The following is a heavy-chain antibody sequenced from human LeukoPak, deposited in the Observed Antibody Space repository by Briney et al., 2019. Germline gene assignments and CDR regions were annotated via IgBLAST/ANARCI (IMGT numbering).Heavy chain of an antibody. D-gene: IGHD2-2*01. Sequence: GGSLRLSCAASGFTFSNAWMSWVRQAPGKGLEWVGRIKSKTDGCTTDYAAPVKGRFTIARDDSKNTLYLQMNSLKTEDTAVYYCTTIVVVPAAIGNYFDYWGQGTLVTVSS. J-gene: IGHJ4*02. V-gene: IGHV3-15*01. CDR2: IKSKTDGCTT. CDR1: GFTFSNAW. CDR3: TTIVVVPAAIGNYFDY.